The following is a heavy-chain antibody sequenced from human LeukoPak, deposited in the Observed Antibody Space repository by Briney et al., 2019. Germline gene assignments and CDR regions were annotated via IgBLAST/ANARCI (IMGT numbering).Heavy chain of an antibody. V-gene: IGHV3-30*01. CDR1: GFTFSSYA. CDR2: ISYDGSNK. D-gene: IGHD3-22*01. CDR3: ARQEYYYDSSGYYAY. Sequence: PGGSLRLSCAASGFTFSSYAMHWVRQAPGKGLEWVAVISYDGSNKYYADSVKGQFTISRDNSKNTLYLQMNSLRAEDTAVYYCARQEYYYDSSGYYAYWGQGTLVTVSS. J-gene: IGHJ4*02.